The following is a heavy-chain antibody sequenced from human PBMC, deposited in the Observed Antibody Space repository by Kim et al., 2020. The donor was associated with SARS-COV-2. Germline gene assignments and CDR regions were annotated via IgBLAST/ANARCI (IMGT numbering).Heavy chain of an antibody. Sequence: GGSLRLSCAASGFTFSSYAMHWVRQAPGKGLEWVAVISYDGSNKYYADSVKGRFTISRDNSKNTLYLQMNSLRAEDTAVYYCARAGGRGSGSYYLGDYFDYWGQGTLVTVSS. CDR2: ISYDGSNK. D-gene: IGHD3-10*01. CDR3: ARAGGRGSGSYYLGDYFDY. V-gene: IGHV3-30-3*01. CDR1: GFTFSSYA. J-gene: IGHJ4*02.